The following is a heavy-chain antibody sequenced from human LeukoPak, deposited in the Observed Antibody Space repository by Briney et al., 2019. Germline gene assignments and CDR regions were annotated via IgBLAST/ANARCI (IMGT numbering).Heavy chain of an antibody. J-gene: IGHJ4*02. CDR2: IYYSGST. D-gene: IGHD3-22*01. V-gene: IGHV4-59*01. Sequence: GSLRLSCAASGFTFSNYSMNWVRQPPGKGLEWIGYIYYSGSTNYNPSLKSRVTISVDTSKNQFSLKLSSVTAADTAVYYCARDGSGHFDSNGSFEYWGQGTLVTVSS. CDR3: ARDGSGHFDSNGSFEY. CDR1: GFTFSNYS.